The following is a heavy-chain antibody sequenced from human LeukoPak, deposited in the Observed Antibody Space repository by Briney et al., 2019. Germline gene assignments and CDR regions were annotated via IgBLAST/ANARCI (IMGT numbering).Heavy chain of an antibody. CDR1: GFTFDDYA. Sequence: GGSLRLSCAASGFTFDDYAMHWVRQAPGKGLEWVSGISWNSGSIGYADSVKGRFTISRDNAKNSLYLQMNSLRAEDTALYYCAKGDYDFWSGYYRNWGQETLVTVSS. V-gene: IGHV3-9*01. CDR2: ISWNSGSI. D-gene: IGHD3-3*01. J-gene: IGHJ4*02. CDR3: AKGDYDFWSGYYRN.